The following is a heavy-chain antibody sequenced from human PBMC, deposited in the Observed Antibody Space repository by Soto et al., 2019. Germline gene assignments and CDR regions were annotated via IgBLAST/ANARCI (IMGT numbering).Heavy chain of an antibody. D-gene: IGHD7-27*01. J-gene: IGHJ4*02. V-gene: IGHV3-33*01. Sequence: GGSLRLSCAASGFIFSSFGMHWVRQAPGKGLEWVAHIWYDGSNTYYADSVKGRFTISRDNSRNTLYLQMNSLRAEDTAVYHCVRDLLGSGGHFDYWGQGPPVTVSS. CDR2: IWYDGSNT. CDR3: VRDLLGSGGHFDY. CDR1: GFIFSSFG.